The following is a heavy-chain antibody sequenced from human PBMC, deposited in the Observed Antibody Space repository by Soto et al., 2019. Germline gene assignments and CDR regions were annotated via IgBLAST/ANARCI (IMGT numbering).Heavy chain of an antibody. CDR2: TYYRSKWYN. J-gene: IGHJ6*02. CDR1: GDSVSSNSAA. Sequence: SQTLSLTCAISGDSVSSNSAAWNWIRQSPSRGLEWLGRTYYRSKWYNDYAVSVKNRITINPDTSKNQFSLQLNSVPPEDTAVYYCARAFTVTPKGAYYYYYYGMDVWGQGTTVTVSS. D-gene: IGHD4-17*01. V-gene: IGHV6-1*01. CDR3: ARAFTVTPKGAYYYYYYGMDV.